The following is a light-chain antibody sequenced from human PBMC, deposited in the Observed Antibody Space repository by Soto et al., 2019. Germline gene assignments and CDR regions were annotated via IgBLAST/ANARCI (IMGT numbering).Light chain of an antibody. CDR1: QSVLFSSNNKNY. J-gene: IGKJ4*01. CDR2: WAS. CDR3: QKYYATPSPT. V-gene: IGKV4-1*01. Sequence: DIVMTQSPDSLAVSLGERATINCKSSQSVLFSSNNKNYLAWYQQKPGQPPKLLIYWASTRESGVPYRFSGSGYGTDFTLTISSLQAEDVAVYHCQKYYATPSPTFGGGTKVEIK.